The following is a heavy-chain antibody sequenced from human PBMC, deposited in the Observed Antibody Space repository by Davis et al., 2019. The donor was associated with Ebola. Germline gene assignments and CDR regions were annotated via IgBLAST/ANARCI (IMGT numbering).Heavy chain of an antibody. CDR1: GGSISDYF. J-gene: IGHJ4*02. V-gene: IGHV4-59*04. CDR3: GYNGFDF. D-gene: IGHD1-1*01. CDR2: IYGEST. Sequence: SETLSLTCIVSGGSISDYFWSWIRQPPGRGLEWIGYIYGESTKYNASLQSRVTISVDTSKNQFSLKLSSVTAADTAVYYCGYNGFDFWGQGTLVTVSS.